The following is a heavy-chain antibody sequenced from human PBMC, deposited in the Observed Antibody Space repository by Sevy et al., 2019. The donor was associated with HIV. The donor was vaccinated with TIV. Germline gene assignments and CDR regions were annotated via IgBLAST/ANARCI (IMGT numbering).Heavy chain of an antibody. CDR2: IAYDGSNK. CDR1: GFVFSSYA. Sequence: SLRLSCTASGFVFSSYAMHWVRQAPGKGLEWVAFIAYDGSNKNYADSVKGRFTLSRDNSKNTLYLQINRLGAEDTAVYYCARSRFLEWLSSAAFDIWGQGTMVIVSS. CDR3: ARSRFLEWLSSAAFDI. J-gene: IGHJ3*02. V-gene: IGHV3-30*01. D-gene: IGHD3-3*01.